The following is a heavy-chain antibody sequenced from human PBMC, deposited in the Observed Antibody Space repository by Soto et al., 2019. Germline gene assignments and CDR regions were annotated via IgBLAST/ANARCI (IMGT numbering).Heavy chain of an antibody. V-gene: IGHV4-30-4*01. CDR1: GGSISSGDYY. J-gene: IGHJ4*02. CDR2: IYYSGST. CDR3: ARMGDYYDSSGYYYLDY. D-gene: IGHD3-22*01. Sequence: SETLSLTCTVSGGSISSGDYYWSWIRQPPGKGLEWIGYIYYSGSTYYNPSLKSRVTISVDTSKNQFSLKLSSVTAADTAVYYCARMGDYYDSSGYYYLDYWGQGTLVTVSS.